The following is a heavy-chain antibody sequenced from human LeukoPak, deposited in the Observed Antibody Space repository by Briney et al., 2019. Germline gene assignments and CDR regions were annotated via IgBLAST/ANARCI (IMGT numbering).Heavy chain of an antibody. D-gene: IGHD5-18*01. J-gene: IGHJ6*03. V-gene: IGHV4-59*01. CDR3: ARGNTAMAPPYYYYYMDV. CDR2: IYYSGST. Sequence: SETLSLTCTVSGGSIGSYYWSWIRQPPGKGLEWIGYIYYSGSTNYNPSLKSRVTISVDTSKNQFSLKLSSVTAADTAVYYCARGNTAMAPPYYYYYMDVWGKGTTVTVSS. CDR1: GGSIGSYY.